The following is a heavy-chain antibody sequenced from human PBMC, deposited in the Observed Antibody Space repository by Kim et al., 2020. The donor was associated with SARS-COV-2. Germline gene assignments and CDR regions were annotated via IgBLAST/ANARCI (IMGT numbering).Heavy chain of an antibody. J-gene: IGHJ4*02. D-gene: IGHD6-19*01. CDR3: ARGVGSSGWYQGFDY. Sequence: PSLKSRVTIAVDTSKNQFSRKLSSVTAADTAVYYCARGVGSSGWYQGFDYWGQGTLVTVSS. V-gene: IGHV4-59*09.